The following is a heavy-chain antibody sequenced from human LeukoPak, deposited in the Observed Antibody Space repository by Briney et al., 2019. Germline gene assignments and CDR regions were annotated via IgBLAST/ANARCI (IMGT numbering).Heavy chain of an antibody. CDR1: GFTFDDYA. D-gene: IGHD1/OR15-1a*01. CDR2: ISWNSGSI. CDR3: GRGATWNMGPPNYYYYMDV. V-gene: IGHV3-9*01. Sequence: PGRSLRLSCAASGFTFDDYAMHWVPQAPGKGLEWVSGISWNSGSIGYADSVKGRFTISRDNAKNSLYLQMNSLRTEDTALYYCGRGATWNMGPPNYYYYMDVWGKGTTVTVSS. J-gene: IGHJ6*03.